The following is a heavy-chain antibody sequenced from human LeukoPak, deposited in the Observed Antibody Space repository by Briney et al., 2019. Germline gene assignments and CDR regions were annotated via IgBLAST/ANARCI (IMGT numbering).Heavy chain of an antibody. CDR3: AKETVHRIPYYLEY. Sequence: GGSLRLSCAAYGFTFSSYAMSWVRQAPGKGLEWVSAISGSGGSTYYADSVKRRFTISRDNSKNTLYLQMNRLRAEDTAVYYCAKETVHRIPYYLEYWGQGTLVTVPS. V-gene: IGHV3-23*01. CDR2: ISGSGGST. D-gene: IGHD2-21*01. CDR1: GFTFSSYA. J-gene: IGHJ4*02.